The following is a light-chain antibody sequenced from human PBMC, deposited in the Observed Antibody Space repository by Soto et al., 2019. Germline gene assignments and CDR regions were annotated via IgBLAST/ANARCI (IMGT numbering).Light chain of an antibody. V-gene: IGKV3D-15*01. J-gene: IGKJ1*01. Sequence: IVMTQSPATLCVSPGERATLSCRASRGISSNLAWYQQKPGQAPRLLIYGASTRATVIPARFSGSGSGTDFTLTISSLEPEDFALYYCQQCYNWPQWTFGQGTKVDIK. CDR2: GAS. CDR3: QQCYNWPQWT. CDR1: RGISSN.